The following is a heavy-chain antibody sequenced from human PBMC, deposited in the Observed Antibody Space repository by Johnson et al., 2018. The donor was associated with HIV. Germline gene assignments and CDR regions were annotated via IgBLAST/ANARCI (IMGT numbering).Heavy chain of an antibody. Sequence: QVQLVESGGGLVQPGGSLRLSCAASGFTFSDYYMSWIRQAPGKGLEWVSCISSSGTTIYYADSMKGRFTISRDNAKNSLYLHMNSLRAEDTAVYYCASRYTVDAFDIWGQGTMVTVSS. CDR2: ISSSGTTI. CDR1: GFTFSDYY. CDR3: ASRYTVDAFDI. J-gene: IGHJ3*02. D-gene: IGHD1-1*01. V-gene: IGHV3-11*04.